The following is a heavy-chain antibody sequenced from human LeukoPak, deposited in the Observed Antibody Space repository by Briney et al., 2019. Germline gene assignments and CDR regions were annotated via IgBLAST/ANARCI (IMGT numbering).Heavy chain of an antibody. D-gene: IGHD3-22*01. Sequence: GGSLRLSCAASGFTVSSNYMSWVRQAPGKGLEWVSVIYSGGSTYYADSVEGRFTISRDNSKNTLYLQMNSLRAEDTAVYYCAREGDYYDSSGYYNYWGQGTLVTVSS. J-gene: IGHJ4*02. CDR2: IYSGGST. CDR3: AREGDYYDSSGYYNY. CDR1: GFTVSSNY. V-gene: IGHV3-53*01.